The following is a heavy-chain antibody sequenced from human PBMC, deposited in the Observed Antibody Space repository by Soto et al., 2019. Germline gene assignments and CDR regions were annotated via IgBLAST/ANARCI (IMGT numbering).Heavy chain of an antibody. J-gene: IGHJ6*02. Sequence: SETLSLTCAVSGGSISSSNWWSWVRQPPGKGLEWIGEIYHGGSTNYNPSLKSRVTISVDKSKNQFSLKLSSVTAADTAVYYCARELGYCSSTSCARGHYYYYGMDVWGQGTTVTVSS. D-gene: IGHD2-2*01. CDR1: GGSISSSNW. CDR3: ARELGYCSSTSCARGHYYYYGMDV. CDR2: IYHGGST. V-gene: IGHV4-4*02.